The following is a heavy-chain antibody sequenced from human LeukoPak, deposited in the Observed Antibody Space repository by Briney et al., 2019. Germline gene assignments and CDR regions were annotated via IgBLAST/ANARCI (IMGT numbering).Heavy chain of an antibody. V-gene: IGHV4-34*01. CDR3: ARVPHEAAASFVDY. CDR1: GGSFSGYY. Sequence: RSSETLSLTCAVYGGSFSGYYWSWFRQPPGKGLEWIGEINHSGSTNYNPSLKSRVTISVDTSKNQFSLKLSSVTAADTAVYYCARVPHEAAASFVDYWGQGTLVTVSS. J-gene: IGHJ4*02. CDR2: INHSGST. D-gene: IGHD6-13*01.